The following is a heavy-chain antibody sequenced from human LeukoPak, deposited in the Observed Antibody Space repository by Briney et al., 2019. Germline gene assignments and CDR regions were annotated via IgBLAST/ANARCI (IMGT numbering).Heavy chain of an antibody. CDR3: AKDGAQQLVRYYFDY. CDR1: GFTFSSYG. CDR2: ICYDGSNK. Sequence: GRSLRLSCAASGFTFSSYGMHWVRQAPGKGLEWVAVICYDGSNKYYADSVKGRFTISRDNSKNTLYLQMNSLRAEDTAVYYCAKDGAQQLVRYYFDYWGQGTLVTVSS. D-gene: IGHD6-13*01. V-gene: IGHV3-33*06. J-gene: IGHJ4*02.